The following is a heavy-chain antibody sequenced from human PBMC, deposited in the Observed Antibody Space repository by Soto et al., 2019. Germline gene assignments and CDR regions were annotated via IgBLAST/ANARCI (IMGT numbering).Heavy chain of an antibody. CDR3: ATITMVRGVIY. J-gene: IGHJ4*02. CDR2: ISYDGSNK. CDR1: GFTFSSYA. Sequence: GGSLRLSCAASGFTFSSYAMHGVRQAPGKGLEWVAVISYDGSNKYYADSVKGRFTISRDNSKNTLYLQMNSLRAEDTAVYYCATITMVRGVIYWGQGTLVTVSS. V-gene: IGHV3-30-3*01. D-gene: IGHD3-10*01.